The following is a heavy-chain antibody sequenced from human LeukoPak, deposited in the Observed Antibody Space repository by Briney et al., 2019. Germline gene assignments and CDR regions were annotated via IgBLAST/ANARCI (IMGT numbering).Heavy chain of an antibody. Sequence: GGSLRLSCAASGFTFSSYAMSWVRQAPGKGLEWVSAISGSGGSTYYADSVKGRFTISRDNSKNTLYLQMNSLRAEDTAVYYCARGPKREYYFDYWGQGTLVTVSS. CDR2: ISGSGGST. J-gene: IGHJ4*02. CDR3: ARGPKREYYFDY. V-gene: IGHV3-23*01. CDR1: GFTFSSYA.